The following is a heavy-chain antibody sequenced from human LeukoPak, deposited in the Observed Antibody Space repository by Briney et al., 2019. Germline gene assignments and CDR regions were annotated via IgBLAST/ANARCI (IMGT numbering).Heavy chain of an antibody. CDR2: ISSNGGST. V-gene: IGHV3-64D*06. CDR3: VKSIGVGSGSFPFDH. J-gene: IGHJ5*02. D-gene: IGHD3-10*01. Sequence: PGGSLRLSCSASGFTFSSYAMHWVRQAPGKGLEYVSAISSNGGSTYYADSVKGRFTISRDNSKNTLYLQMSSLRAEDTAVYYCVKSIGVGSGSFPFDHWGQGTLVTVSS. CDR1: GFTFSSYA.